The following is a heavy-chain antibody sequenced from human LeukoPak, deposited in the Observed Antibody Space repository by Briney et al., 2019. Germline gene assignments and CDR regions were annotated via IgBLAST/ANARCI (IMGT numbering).Heavy chain of an antibody. CDR2: ISHSGRT. Sequence: SETLSLTCAVYGGSFSAYYWSSWVRHSPGKGLEWIGEISHSGRTKYNPSLKSRVTISEDTSKNQFSLILTSVTAADTAVYYCAREPDGIRFDPWGQGTRVTVSA. V-gene: IGHV4-34*01. CDR3: AREPDGIRFDP. J-gene: IGHJ5*02. D-gene: IGHD1-14*01. CDR1: GGSFSAYY.